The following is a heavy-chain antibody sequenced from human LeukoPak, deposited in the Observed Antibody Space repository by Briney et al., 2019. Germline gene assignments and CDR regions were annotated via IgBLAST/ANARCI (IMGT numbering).Heavy chain of an antibody. CDR1: GFTFSSHW. CDR3: ARDLFFSDAGYSSGWRAEYFHH. Sequence: GRPLRLSCAASGFTFSSHWMHWVRQAPGKGLVWFSRINGAGSSTSYADSVKGRFTVSRDNAKNTLNLQMNSLRAEDTAVYYCARDLFFSDAGYSSGWRAEYFHHWGQGTLVTVSS. J-gene: IGHJ1*01. D-gene: IGHD6-19*01. CDR2: INGAGSST. V-gene: IGHV3-74*01.